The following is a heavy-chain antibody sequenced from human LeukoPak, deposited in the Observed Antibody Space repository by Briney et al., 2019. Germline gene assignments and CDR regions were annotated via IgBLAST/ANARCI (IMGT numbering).Heavy chain of an antibody. J-gene: IGHJ3*02. CDR3: ARRRGNSSFGAFDI. Sequence: KTSETLSLTCTVSGGSISSSSYYWGWIRQPPGKGLEWIGSIYYSGSTYYNPSLKSRVTISVDTSKNQFSLKLSSVTAADTAVYYCARRRGNSSFGAFDIWGQGTMVTVSS. D-gene: IGHD4-23*01. CDR1: GGSISSSSYY. CDR2: IYYSGST. V-gene: IGHV4-39*01.